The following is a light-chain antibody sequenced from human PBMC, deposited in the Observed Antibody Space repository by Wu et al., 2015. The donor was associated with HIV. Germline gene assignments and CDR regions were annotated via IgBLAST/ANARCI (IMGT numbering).Light chain of an antibody. Sequence: AIQMMQSPSSLPASIGDRVTVTCRASQGIRSDLGWYQQKPGKAPKLLIYAASTLQSGVPSRFSGSGSGTDFTLTISSLQPEDFATYFCLQDYSYPRTFGQGTTVEIK. J-gene: IGKJ1*01. CDR2: AAS. V-gene: IGKV1-6*01. CDR3: LQDYSYPRT. CDR1: QGIRSD.